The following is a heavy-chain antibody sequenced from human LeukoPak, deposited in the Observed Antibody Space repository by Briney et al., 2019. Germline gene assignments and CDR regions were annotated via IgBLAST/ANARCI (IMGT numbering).Heavy chain of an antibody. D-gene: IGHD2-2*01. CDR3: ARDGDCSSTSCRNWFDP. Sequence: SETLSLTCTVSGGSISSYYWSWIRQPAGKGLEWSGRIYTSGGTNYNPSLKSRVTMSVDTSKNQFSLKLSSVTAADTAVYYCARDGDCSSTSCRNWFDPWGQGTLVTVSS. V-gene: IGHV4-4*07. J-gene: IGHJ5*02. CDR2: IYTSGGT. CDR1: GGSISSYY.